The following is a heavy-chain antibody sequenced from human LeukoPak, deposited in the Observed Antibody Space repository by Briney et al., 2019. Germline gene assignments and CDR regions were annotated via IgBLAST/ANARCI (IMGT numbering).Heavy chain of an antibody. CDR2: FDPEDGET. V-gene: IGHV1-24*01. Sequence: ASVKVSCKVSGYTLTELSMHWVRQAPGKGLEWMGGFDPEDGETIYAQKFQGRVTMTEDTSTDTAYMELSSLRSEDTAVYYCATAPYCSSTSCYLFDYWGQGTLVTASS. D-gene: IGHD2-2*01. J-gene: IGHJ4*02. CDR1: GYTLTELS. CDR3: ATAPYCSSTSCYLFDY.